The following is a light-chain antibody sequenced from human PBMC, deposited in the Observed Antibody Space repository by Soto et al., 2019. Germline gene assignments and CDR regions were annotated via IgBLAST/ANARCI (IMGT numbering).Light chain of an antibody. CDR2: DVS. J-gene: IGLJ1*01. Sequence: QSALTQPRSVSGPPGQPVTISCTGTSSDFGGYNYVSWYQHHPGKAPKLMIYDVSERPSGVPDRFSGSKSGNTASLTISGLQAEDEADYYCCSYAGTFYVFGTGTKVTVL. CDR1: SSDFGGYNY. V-gene: IGLV2-11*01. CDR3: CSYAGTFYV.